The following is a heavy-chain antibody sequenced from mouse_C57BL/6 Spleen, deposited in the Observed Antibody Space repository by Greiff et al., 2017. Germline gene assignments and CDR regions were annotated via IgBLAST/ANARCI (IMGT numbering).Heavy chain of an antibody. CDR3: ARDEVGYCCSSPWFAY. D-gene: IGHD1-1*01. J-gene: IGHJ3*01. Sequence: VQLQESGAELVKPGASVKLSCKASGYTFTEYTIHWVKQRPGQGLEWIGWFYPGGGSIKYNEKFKDKATLTADKSSSTVYMGLSRLTSEDSAVYFCARDEVGYCCSSPWFAYWGQGTLVTVSA. CDR1: GYTFTEYT. CDR2: FYPGGGSI. V-gene: IGHV1-62-2*01.